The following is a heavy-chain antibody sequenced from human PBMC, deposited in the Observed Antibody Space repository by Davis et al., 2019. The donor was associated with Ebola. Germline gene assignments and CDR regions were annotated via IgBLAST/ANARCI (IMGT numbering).Heavy chain of an antibody. Sequence: ASVKVSCKASGYTFTSYAISWVRQAPGQGLEWMGWISAYNGDTNYAQKFQGRVTMTRDTSVSTAYMELSRLTSDDTAVYYCARDKPSGSYSSDYWGQGTLVTVSS. CDR3: ARDKPSGSYSSDY. J-gene: IGHJ4*02. V-gene: IGHV1-18*01. CDR2: ISAYNGDT. CDR1: GYTFTSYA. D-gene: IGHD1-26*01.